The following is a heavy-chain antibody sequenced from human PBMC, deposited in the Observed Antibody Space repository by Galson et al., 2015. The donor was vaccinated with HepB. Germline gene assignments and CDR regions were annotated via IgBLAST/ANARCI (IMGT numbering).Heavy chain of an antibody. CDR3: AKDAARIFGVVIYYFDY. Sequence: SLRLSCAASGFTFSSYAMSWVRQAPGKGLEWVSAISGSGGSTYYADSVKGRFTISRDNSKNTLYLQMNSLRAEDTAVYYCAKDAARIFGVVIYYFDYWGQGTLVTVSS. D-gene: IGHD3-3*02. CDR2: ISGSGGST. J-gene: IGHJ4*02. CDR1: GFTFSSYA. V-gene: IGHV3-23*01.